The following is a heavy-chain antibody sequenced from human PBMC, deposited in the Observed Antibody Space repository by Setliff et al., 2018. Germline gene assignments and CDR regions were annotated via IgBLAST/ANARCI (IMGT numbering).Heavy chain of an antibody. Sequence: EASVKVSCKASGGTFSSYAISWVRQAPGQGLEWMGGIIPIFGTANYAQKFQGRVTMTEDTSTDTAYMELSSLRSEDTAVYYCAFNRGWYGYYFDYWGQGTLVTGSS. D-gene: IGHD6-19*01. CDR2: IIPIFGTA. CDR1: GGTFSSYA. CDR3: AFNRGWYGYYFDY. J-gene: IGHJ4*02. V-gene: IGHV1-69*06.